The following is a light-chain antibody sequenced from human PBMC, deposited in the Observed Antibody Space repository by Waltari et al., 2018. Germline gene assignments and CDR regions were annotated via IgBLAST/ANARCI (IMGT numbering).Light chain of an antibody. CDR1: QTVLYSFTNKNY. CDR3: QQYYSTPPT. V-gene: IGKV4-1*01. J-gene: IGKJ4*01. CDR2: WAS. Sequence: DIVMTQSPASLAVSLGERATINCKSSQTVLYSFTNKNYLGRYQKKQGKTPKLLIYWASTRESGVPDRFSGSGSGTDFTLTIRSLQAEDVAVYYCQQYYSTPPTFGGGTKVEIK.